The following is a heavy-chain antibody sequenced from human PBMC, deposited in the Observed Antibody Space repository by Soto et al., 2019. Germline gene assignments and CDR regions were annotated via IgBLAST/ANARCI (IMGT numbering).Heavy chain of an antibody. V-gene: IGHV1-69*01. CDR3: ARDGTLYDSSGYYYLY. D-gene: IGHD3-22*01. CDR2: IIPMFGTA. CDR1: GGTFSRYA. Sequence: QVQLVQSGAEVKKPGSSVNVSCKASGGTFSRYAINWVRQAPGQGLEWMGGIIPMFGTANYAQKFQGRVTITADESTNTGYMELRSLISEDTAVYYCARDGTLYDSSGYYYLYWGQGTLVTVSS. J-gene: IGHJ4*02.